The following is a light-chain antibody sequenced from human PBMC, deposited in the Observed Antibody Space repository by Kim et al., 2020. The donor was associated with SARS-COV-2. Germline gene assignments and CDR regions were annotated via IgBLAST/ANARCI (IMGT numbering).Light chain of an antibody. CDR2: DAS. CDR1: QGISNY. CDR3: QQNDNPPIS. J-gene: IGKJ5*01. V-gene: IGKV1-33*01. Sequence: DIQMTQSPSSLSASVGDRVTITCQASQGISNYLNWYQQKPGKVPKLLIYDASNLETGVPSRFSGSGSGTDFTFTISSLQPEDIATYYCQQNDNPPISSGKGT.